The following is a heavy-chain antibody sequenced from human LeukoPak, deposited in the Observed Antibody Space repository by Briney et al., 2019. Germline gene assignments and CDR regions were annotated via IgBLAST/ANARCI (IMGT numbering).Heavy chain of an antibody. D-gene: IGHD3-22*01. V-gene: IGHV3-7*03. Sequence: GGSLRLSCTASGFTFSYYWMSWVRQAPGKGLEWVANIKPDGSERYYVDSVKGRFTISRDNTKNSLYLQMKSLRAEDTAVYYCAGGLYDSSGYYQYYFEYWGQGTLVTVSS. CDR2: IKPDGSER. J-gene: IGHJ4*02. CDR1: GFTFSYYW. CDR3: AGGLYDSSGYYQYYFEY.